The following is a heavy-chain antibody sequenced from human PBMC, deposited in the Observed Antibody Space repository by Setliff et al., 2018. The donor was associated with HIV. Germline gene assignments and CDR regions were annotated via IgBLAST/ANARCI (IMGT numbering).Heavy chain of an antibody. V-gene: IGHV4-59*08. J-gene: IGHJ3*02. CDR3: ARTPTDYYDSTRLGDGFDI. Sequence: SETLSLTCTVSGAFNSRYYWSWIRQPPGKGLEWIGYFYDSGSTYYNPSLKSRVTISVDTSKKQSSLKLTSVTAADTAVYYCARTPTDYYDSTRLGDGFDIWGQGTVVTVSS. CDR2: FYDSGST. D-gene: IGHD3-22*01. CDR1: GAFNSRYY.